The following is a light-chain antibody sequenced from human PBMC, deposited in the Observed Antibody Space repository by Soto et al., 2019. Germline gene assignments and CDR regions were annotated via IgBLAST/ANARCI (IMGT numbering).Light chain of an antibody. CDR1: QSVSSSY. V-gene: IGKV3-20*01. J-gene: IGKJ4*01. CDR2: GAS. Sequence: EIVLTQSPGTLSLSPGERATLSCRASQSVSSSYLAWYQQKPGQAPRLLIYGASIRATGIPQRFSGSGSGTDFTLTISRLEPEDFAAYYCQQYGSSPLTFGGGTKVEIK. CDR3: QQYGSSPLT.